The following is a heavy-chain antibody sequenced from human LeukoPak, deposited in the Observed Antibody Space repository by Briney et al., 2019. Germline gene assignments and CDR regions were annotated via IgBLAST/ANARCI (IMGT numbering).Heavy chain of an antibody. Sequence: ASVKVSCKASGDTFTSDGISWGRQAPGQGLEWMGWISAYNGNTNNAQKLQGRVTMTTDTSTSTAYMELRSLRSDDTAVYYCARESTVTTLDYWGQGTLVTVSS. D-gene: IGHD4-17*01. CDR1: GDTFTSDG. CDR3: ARESTVTTLDY. V-gene: IGHV1-18*01. CDR2: ISAYNGNT. J-gene: IGHJ4*02.